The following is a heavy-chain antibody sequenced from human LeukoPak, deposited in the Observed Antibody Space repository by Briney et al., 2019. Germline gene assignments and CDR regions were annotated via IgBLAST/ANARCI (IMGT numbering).Heavy chain of an antibody. Sequence: SETLSLTCAVYGGSFSGYYWSWIRQPPWKGLEWIGEINHSGSTNYNPSLKSRVTISVDTSKNQFSLKLSSVTAADTAVYYCAERLRFLGPMDVWGKGTTVTVSS. V-gene: IGHV4-34*01. J-gene: IGHJ6*04. CDR1: GGSFSGYY. CDR3: AERLRFLGPMDV. D-gene: IGHD3-3*01. CDR2: INHSGST.